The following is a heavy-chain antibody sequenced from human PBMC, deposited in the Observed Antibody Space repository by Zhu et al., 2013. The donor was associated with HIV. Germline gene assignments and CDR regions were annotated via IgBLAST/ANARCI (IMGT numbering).Heavy chain of an antibody. CDR2: MNPNSGNT. D-gene: IGHD2-2*01. J-gene: IGHJ4*02. V-gene: IGHV1-8*02. CDR3: ARVFRSATRTGGY. Sequence: QVQLLQSGPGVKKPGASVKVSCKASGYTFTNYYIHWVRQAPGQGLEWMGWMNPNSGNTGYAQKFQGRVTMTRNTSISTAYMELSSLRSEDTAVYYCARVFRSATRTGGYWGQGTLVTVSS. CDR1: GYTFTNYY.